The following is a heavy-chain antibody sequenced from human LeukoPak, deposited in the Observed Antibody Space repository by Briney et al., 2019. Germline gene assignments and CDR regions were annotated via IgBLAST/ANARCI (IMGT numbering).Heavy chain of an antibody. V-gene: IGHV3-23*01. CDR3: AKSTMVRGVILAKTYYFDY. Sequence: GGSLRLSCAASGFTFSSYAMSWVRQAPGKGLEWVSAISGSGGSTYYADSVKGRFTISRDNSKNTLYLQMNSLRAEDMAVYYCAKSTMVRGVILAKTYYFDYWGQGTLVTVSS. CDR1: GFTFSSYA. CDR2: ISGSGGST. J-gene: IGHJ4*02. D-gene: IGHD3-10*01.